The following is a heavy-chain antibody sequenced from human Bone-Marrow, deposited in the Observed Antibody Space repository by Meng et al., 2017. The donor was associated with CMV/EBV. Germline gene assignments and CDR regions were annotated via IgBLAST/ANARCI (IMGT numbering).Heavy chain of an antibody. CDR2: ISGSGGST. CDR1: GFTFSSYA. V-gene: IGHV3-23*01. Sequence: GESLNISCPASGFTFSSYAMSWVRQAPGKGLEWVSAISGSGGSTYYADSVKGRFTISRDNSKNTLYLQLSSLRAEDTAVYYCAKAYSSSWYREYYDYWGQGTLVTVSS. D-gene: IGHD6-13*01. J-gene: IGHJ4*02. CDR3: AKAYSSSWYREYYDY.